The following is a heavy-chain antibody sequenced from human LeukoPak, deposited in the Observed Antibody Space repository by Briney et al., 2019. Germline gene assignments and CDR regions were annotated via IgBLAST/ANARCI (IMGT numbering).Heavy chain of an antibody. CDR3: ARGGATMALDY. D-gene: IGHD3-10*01. J-gene: IGHJ4*02. CDR2: SSAGNSNT. V-gene: IGHV1-3*02. CDR1: GYPFTDYA. Sequence: ASVKVSFRASGYPFTDYAIHWVRKAPGQRLEWMGWSSAGNSNTKLSQEFQGRVTITRDTSASTAYMELSSLRSEDMALYYCARGGATMALDYWGQGSLVTVSS.